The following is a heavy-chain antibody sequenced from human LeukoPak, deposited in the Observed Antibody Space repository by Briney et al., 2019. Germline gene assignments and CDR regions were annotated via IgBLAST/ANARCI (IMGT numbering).Heavy chain of an antibody. V-gene: IGHV4-30-4*01. Sequence: SQTLSLTCTVSGGSISSGDHYWSWIRQPPGKGLEWIGYINYSGSTYYNSSLESRLTISVDTSKNHFSLKLSSVTAADMAVYYCARGRWFGELYLDYWGQETLVTVSS. CDR3: ARGRWFGELYLDY. D-gene: IGHD3-10*01. J-gene: IGHJ4*02. CDR2: INYSGST. CDR1: GGSISSGDHY.